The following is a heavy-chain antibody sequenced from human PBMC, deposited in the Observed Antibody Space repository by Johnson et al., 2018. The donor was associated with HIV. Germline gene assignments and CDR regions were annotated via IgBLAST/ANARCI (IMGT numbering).Heavy chain of an antibody. CDR3: ARSKPPGIAAGFTLYLATEVDAFDI. D-gene: IGHD6-13*01. CDR2: IIFDGVYK. V-gene: IGHV3-30-3*01. Sequence: VQLVESGGGVVQPGTSLTLSCAASGFPFRDSAMHWVRQAPGRGMEWLAVIIFDGVYKHHAESVRGRFTISRDNSKATLYLQMNSLRGEDTAVYYCARSKPPGIAAGFTLYLATEVDAFDIWGLGTMVIVSS. CDR1: GFPFRDSA. J-gene: IGHJ3*02.